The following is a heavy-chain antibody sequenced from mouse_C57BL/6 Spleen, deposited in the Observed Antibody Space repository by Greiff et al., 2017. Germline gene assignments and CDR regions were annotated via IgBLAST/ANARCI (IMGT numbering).Heavy chain of an antibody. CDR3: ARDLWDGY. CDR2: ISYDGSN. J-gene: IGHJ2*01. CDR1: GYSITSGYY. Sequence: VQLKESGPGLVKPSQSLSLTCSVTGYSITSGYYWNWIRQFPGNKLEWMGYISYDGSNNYNPSLKNRISITRDTSKNQFFLKLNSVTTEDTATYYCARDLWDGYWGQGTTLTVSS. D-gene: IGHD4-1*01. V-gene: IGHV3-6*01.